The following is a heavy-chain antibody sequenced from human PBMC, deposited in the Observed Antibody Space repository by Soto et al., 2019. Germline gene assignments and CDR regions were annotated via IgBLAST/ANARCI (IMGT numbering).Heavy chain of an antibody. D-gene: IGHD4-4*01. Sequence: SETLSLTCTVSGGSISSGGYYWSWIRQHPGKGLEWIGYIYYSGSTYYNPSLKSRVTISVDTSKNQFSLKLSSVTAADTAVYYCAREAETTVTNNDAFDIWGQGTMVTVSS. CDR2: IYYSGST. V-gene: IGHV4-31*03. CDR3: AREAETTVTNNDAFDI. J-gene: IGHJ3*02. CDR1: GGSISSGGYY.